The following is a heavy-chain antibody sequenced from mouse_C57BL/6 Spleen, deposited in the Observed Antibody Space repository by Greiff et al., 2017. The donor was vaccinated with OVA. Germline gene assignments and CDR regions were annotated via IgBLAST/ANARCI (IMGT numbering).Heavy chain of an antibody. CDR3: ARHDYYGSSFPY. J-gene: IGHJ3*01. V-gene: IGHV5-12*01. D-gene: IGHD1-1*01. CDR2: ISNGGGST. Sequence: EVQVVESGGGLVQPGGSLKLSCAASGFTFSDYYMYWVRQTPEKRLEWVAYISNGGGSTYYPDTVKGRFTISRDNAKNTLYLQMSRLKSEDTAMYYCARHDYYGSSFPYWGQGTLVTVSA. CDR1: GFTFSDYY.